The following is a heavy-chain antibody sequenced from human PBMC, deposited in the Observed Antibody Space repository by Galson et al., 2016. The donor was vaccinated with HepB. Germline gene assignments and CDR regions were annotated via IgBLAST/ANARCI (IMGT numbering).Heavy chain of an antibody. V-gene: IGHV1-58*01. Sequence: SVKVSCKASGFTFTNSAVQWVRQARGQPLEWLGWIVLGSGNTEYAQKVRQRITITSDRSTSTVYMDLMSLRSEDTAVYYCATEAPGRNYDYVWGTHRYSAFDIWGQGTMVTVSS. CDR2: IVLGSGNT. CDR3: ATEAPGRNYDYVWGTHRYSAFDI. J-gene: IGHJ3*02. D-gene: IGHD3-16*02. CDR1: GFTFTNSA.